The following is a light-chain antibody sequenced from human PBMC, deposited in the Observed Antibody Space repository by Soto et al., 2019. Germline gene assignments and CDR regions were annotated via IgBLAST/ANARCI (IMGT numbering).Light chain of an antibody. V-gene: IGLV2-14*01. CDR3: SSYTSSSTLNVV. J-gene: IGLJ2*01. CDR2: DVS. CDR1: SSDVGGYNY. Sequence: QSVLTQPASVSGSPGQSITISCTGTSSDVGGYNYVSWYQQHPGKAPKLMIYDVSNRPSGVSYRFSGSESGNTASLTISGLQAEDEADYYCSSYTSSSTLNVVFGGGTKLTVL.